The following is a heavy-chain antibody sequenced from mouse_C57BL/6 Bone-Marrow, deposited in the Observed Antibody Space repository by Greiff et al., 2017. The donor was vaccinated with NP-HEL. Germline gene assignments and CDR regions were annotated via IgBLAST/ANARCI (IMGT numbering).Heavy chain of an antibody. CDR1: GYTFTSYG. D-gene: IGHD1-1*01. Sequence: QVQLKQSGAELARPGASVKLSCKASGYTFTSYGISWVKQRTGQGLEWIGEIYPRSGNTYYNEKFKGKATLTADKSSSTAYMELRSLTSEDSAVYFCAGHYGSSLAWFAYWGQGTLVTVSA. J-gene: IGHJ3*01. CDR3: AGHYGSSLAWFAY. V-gene: IGHV1-81*01. CDR2: IYPRSGNT.